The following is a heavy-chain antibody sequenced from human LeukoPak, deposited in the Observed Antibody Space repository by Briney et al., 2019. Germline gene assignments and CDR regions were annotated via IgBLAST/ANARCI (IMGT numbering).Heavy chain of an antibody. J-gene: IGHJ4*02. Sequence: PSETLSLTCTVSGGSISSGGYYWSWIRQHPGKGLEWIGYIYYSGSTYYNPSLKSRVTISVDTSKNQFSLKLSSVTAADTAVYYCARVYSSGYYRVFDYWGQGTLVTVSS. CDR2: IYYSGST. D-gene: IGHD3-22*01. V-gene: IGHV4-31*03. CDR1: GGSISSGGYY. CDR3: ARVYSSGYYRVFDY.